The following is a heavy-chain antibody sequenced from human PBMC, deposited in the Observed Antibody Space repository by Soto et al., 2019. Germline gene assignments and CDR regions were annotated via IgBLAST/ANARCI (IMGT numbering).Heavy chain of an antibody. J-gene: IGHJ4*02. Sequence: VLSNRLSWTAAEVNFRTHWRHWVRQAPGKGLEWVAGIDYNEINQYYIDPVKGRFTISRDQSKNTLYLQMNSLRAEDTAVYYCARDFCPVPRCYDLWGQGVLVSVSP. CDR3: ARDFCPVPRCYDL. V-gene: IGHV3-33*08. CDR2: IDYNEINQ. CDR1: EVNFRTHW. D-gene: IGHD2-15*01.